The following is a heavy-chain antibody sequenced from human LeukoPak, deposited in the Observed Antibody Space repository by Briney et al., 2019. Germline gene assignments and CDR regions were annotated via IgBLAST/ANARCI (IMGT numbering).Heavy chain of an antibody. CDR1: GGSISSYH. CDR2: IYYSGST. D-gene: IGHD3-16*01. CDR3: ARDYVRGERRMGYFDY. V-gene: IGHV4-59*01. Sequence: SETLSLTCTVSGGSISSYHWSWIRQPPGKGLEWIGYIYYSGSTNYNPSLKSRVTISVDTSKNQFSLKLSSVTAADTAVYYCARDYVRGERRMGYFDYWGQGTLVTVSS. J-gene: IGHJ4*02.